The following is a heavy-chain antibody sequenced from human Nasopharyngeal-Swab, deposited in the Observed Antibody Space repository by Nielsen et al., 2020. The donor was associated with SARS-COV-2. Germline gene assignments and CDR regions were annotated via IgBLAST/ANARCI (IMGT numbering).Heavy chain of an antibody. V-gene: IGHV3-30*18. J-gene: IGHJ6*02. CDR1: GFTFSSYG. CDR2: ISYDGSNK. D-gene: IGHD1-26*01. CDR3: AKDFSGSYGGMDV. Sequence: GESLKISCAASGFTFSSYGMHWVRQAPGKGLGWVAVISYDGSNKYYADSVKGRFTISRDNSKNTLYLQMNSLRAEDTAVYYCAKDFSGSYGGMDVWGQGTTVTVSS.